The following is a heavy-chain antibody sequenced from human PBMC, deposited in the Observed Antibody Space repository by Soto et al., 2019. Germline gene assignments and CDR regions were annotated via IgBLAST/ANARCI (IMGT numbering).Heavy chain of an antibody. CDR3: ARARVSLIDYFDY. V-gene: IGHV4-59*01. CDR1: GGSISSYY. CDR2: IYYSGST. D-gene: IGHD2-8*01. Sequence: KPSETLSLTCTVSGGSISSYYWSWIRQPPGKGLEWIGYIYYSGSTNYNPSLKSRVTISVDTSKNQFSLKLSSVTAADTAGYYCARARVSLIDYFDYWGQGTLVTVSS. J-gene: IGHJ4*02.